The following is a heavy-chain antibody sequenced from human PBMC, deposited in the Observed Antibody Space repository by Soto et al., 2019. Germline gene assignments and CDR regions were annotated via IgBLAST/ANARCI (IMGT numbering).Heavy chain of an antibody. J-gene: IGHJ6*02. V-gene: IGHV1-18*01. CDR3: ARAESPITGTTFPGMDV. CDR1: GYTFTSYG. Sequence: ASVKVSCKASGYTFTSYGISWVRQAPGQGLEWMGWISAYNGNTNYAQKLQGRVTMTTDTSTSTAYMELRSLRSDDTAVYYCARAESPITGTTFPGMDVWGQGTTVTVSS. D-gene: IGHD1-7*01. CDR2: ISAYNGNT.